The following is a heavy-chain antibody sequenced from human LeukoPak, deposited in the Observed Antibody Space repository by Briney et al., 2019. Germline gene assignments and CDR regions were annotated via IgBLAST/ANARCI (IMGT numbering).Heavy chain of an antibody. V-gene: IGHV1-18*01. J-gene: IGHJ4*02. CDR2: ISAYNGNT. CDR1: GYTFTSYG. D-gene: IGHD6-19*01. CDR3: ARKSGLVDVAGIDY. Sequence: ASVKVSCKASGYTFTSYGITWVRQAPGQGLEWMGWISAYNGNTKYAQKAQGRFTMTTDTSTSTAYMELRSLRSDDTAVYYCARKSGLVDVAGIDYWGQGTLVTVSS.